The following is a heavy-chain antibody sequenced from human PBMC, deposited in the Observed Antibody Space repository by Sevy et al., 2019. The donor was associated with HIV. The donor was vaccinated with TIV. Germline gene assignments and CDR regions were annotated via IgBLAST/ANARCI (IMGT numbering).Heavy chain of an antibody. D-gene: IGHD2-2*02. CDR1: GYSFPSFW. V-gene: IGHV5-51*01. J-gene: IGHJ3*02. CDR2: IYPGDSDT. CDR3: ARSSGPDCSSTSCYNYDAFDI. Sequence: GESLKISCKGSGYSFPSFWIGWVRQMPGKGLEWMGIIYPGDSDTRYSPSFQGQVTISADKSISTAYLQWSSLKASDTAMYYCARSSGPDCSSTSCYNYDAFDIWGQGTMVTVSS.